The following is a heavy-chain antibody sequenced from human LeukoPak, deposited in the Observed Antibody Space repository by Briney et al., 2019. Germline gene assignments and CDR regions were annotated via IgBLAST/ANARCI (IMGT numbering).Heavy chain of an antibody. CDR2: ISGSGGST. CDR1: GFTFSSYA. D-gene: IGHD4-17*01. Sequence: GGSLRLSCAASGFTFSSYAMSWVRQAPGKGLEWVSAISGSGGSTYYADSVKGRFTISRDNSKNTLYLQMNSLRAEDTAVYYCAQVGLVGYGDYGDYWGQGTLVTVSS. J-gene: IGHJ4*02. V-gene: IGHV3-23*01. CDR3: AQVGLVGYGDYGDY.